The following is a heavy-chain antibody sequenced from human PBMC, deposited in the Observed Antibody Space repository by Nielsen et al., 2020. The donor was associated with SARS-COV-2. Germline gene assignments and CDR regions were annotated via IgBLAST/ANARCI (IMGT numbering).Heavy chain of an antibody. CDR3: ATRRGGKYYYYYGMDV. CDR1: GFTFSSYS. CDR2: ISSSSSYI. J-gene: IGHJ6*02. D-gene: IGHD1-26*01. Sequence: GESLKISCAASGFTFSSYSMNWVRQAPGKGLEWVSSISSSSSYIYYADSVKGRFTISRDNAKNSLYLQMNSLRAEDTAVYYCATRRGGKYYYYYGMDVWGQGTTVTVSS. V-gene: IGHV3-21*01.